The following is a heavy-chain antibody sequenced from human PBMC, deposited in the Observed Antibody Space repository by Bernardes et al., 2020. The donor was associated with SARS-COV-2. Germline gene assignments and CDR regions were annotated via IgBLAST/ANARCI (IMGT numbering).Heavy chain of an antibody. V-gene: IGHV3-74*01. Sequence: GGSLRLSCAASRFTFSSYWMHWVRQAPGKGLVWVSRINYDGSSTSYAGSVKGRFTISRDNAKNTLYLQMNSLRAEDTAVYYCARDRTAGSGQFDYWGQGTLVPVSS. J-gene: IGHJ4*02. CDR3: ARDRTAGSGQFDY. CDR1: RFTFSSYW. CDR2: INYDGSST. D-gene: IGHD3-10*01.